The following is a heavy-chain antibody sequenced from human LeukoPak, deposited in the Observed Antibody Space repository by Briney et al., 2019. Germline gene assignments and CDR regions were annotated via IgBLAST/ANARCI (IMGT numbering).Heavy chain of an antibody. CDR1: GFTVSSNY. CDR2: IYSGGST. CDR3: ARSELRYFDWLPGNFDY. Sequence: GGSLRLSCAASGFTVSSNYMSWVRQAPGKGLEWVSVIYSGGSTYYADSVKGRFTISRDNSKNTLYLQMNSLRAEDTAVYYCARSELRYFDWLPGNFDYWGQGTLVTVSS. D-gene: IGHD3-9*01. V-gene: IGHV3-53*01. J-gene: IGHJ4*02.